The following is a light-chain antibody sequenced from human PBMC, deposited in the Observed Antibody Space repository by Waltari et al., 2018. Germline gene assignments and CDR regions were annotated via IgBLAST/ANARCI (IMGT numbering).Light chain of an antibody. J-gene: IGLJ3*02. Sequence: QSVLTQPPSVSGAPGQRVTISCTGSSSNIGAGFDVHWYQQLPRTAPKLLIYGNTNRPSGVPDRLSGSKSGTSASLAITGLQAEDEADYYCQSYDGSLSGSRVFGGGTKVTVL. CDR1: SSNIGAGFD. V-gene: IGLV1-40*01. CDR2: GNT. CDR3: QSYDGSLSGSRV.